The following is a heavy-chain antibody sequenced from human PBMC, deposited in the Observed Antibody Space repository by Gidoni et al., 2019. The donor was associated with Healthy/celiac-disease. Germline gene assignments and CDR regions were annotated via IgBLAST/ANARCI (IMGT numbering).Heavy chain of an antibody. D-gene: IGHD6-19*01. Sequence: QVQLVESGGGVVQPGRSLRLSCAASVFTFRCYGMPWVREAPGKGLEWVAVICYDGSNKYYADIVKGRFTISRDNSKNTLYLQMNSLRAEDTAVYYCARDSKYSSGWRDAFDIWGQGTMVTVSS. CDR3: ARDSKYSSGWRDAFDI. J-gene: IGHJ3*02. V-gene: IGHV3-33*01. CDR2: ICYDGSNK. CDR1: VFTFRCYG.